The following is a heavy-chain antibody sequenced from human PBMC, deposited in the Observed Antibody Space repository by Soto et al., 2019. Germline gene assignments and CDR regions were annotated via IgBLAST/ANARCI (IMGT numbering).Heavy chain of an antibody. V-gene: IGHV3-23*01. CDR2: ISGSGGTT. J-gene: IGHJ4*02. CDR1: GFTFSTYA. D-gene: IGHD2-15*01. Sequence: EVQLLESGGGLVQPGGSLRLSCAASGFTFSTYAMSWVRQAPGKGLEWVSAISGSGGTTYYADSVKGRFTISRDNSKNTLYLQMNSLSAEDTAVYYCAKWRYFSGGTCYSDYWGQGTLATVSS. CDR3: AKWRYFSGGTCYSDY.